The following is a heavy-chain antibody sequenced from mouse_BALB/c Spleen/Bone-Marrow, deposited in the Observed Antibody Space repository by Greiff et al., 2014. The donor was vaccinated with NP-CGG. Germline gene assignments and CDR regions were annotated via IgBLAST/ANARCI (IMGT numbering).Heavy chain of an antibody. Sequence: EVQLQQSGAELVKPGASVKLSCTASGFNIKDTYMHWVKQRPEQGLEWIGRIDPANGNTKYDPKFQGKATITADTSSNTAYLQLRSLTSEDTAFYYCARWGVNCRGVAYGAQGTLVTVAA. J-gene: IGHJ3*01. CDR1: GFNIKDTY. D-gene: IGHD4-1*01. CDR3: ARWGVNCRGVAY. V-gene: IGHV14-3*02. CDR2: IDPANGNT.